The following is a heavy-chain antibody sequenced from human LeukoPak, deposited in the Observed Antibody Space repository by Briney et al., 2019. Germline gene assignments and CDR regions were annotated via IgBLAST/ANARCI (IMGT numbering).Heavy chain of an antibody. V-gene: IGHV4-39*01. CDR3: VTSYGSSWLRFDF. D-gene: IGHD6-13*01. J-gene: IGHJ4*02. Sequence: SETLSLTCTVSGGSISSSSYYWGWIRQPPGKGLEWIGSIYYSGTTYYNPSLKSRVTMSVDTSNNQFSLKLSSVTAADTSMYYCVTSYGSSWLRFDFWGQGTLVTVSS. CDR1: GGSISSSSYY. CDR2: IYYSGTT.